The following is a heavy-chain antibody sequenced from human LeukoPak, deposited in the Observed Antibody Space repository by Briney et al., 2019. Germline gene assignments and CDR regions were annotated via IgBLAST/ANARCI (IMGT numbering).Heavy chain of an antibody. J-gene: IGHJ5*02. CDR3: ARDGNRRDGNWFDP. D-gene: IGHD5-24*01. Sequence: KASETLSLTCTVSGGSISSYHWSWIRQPPGKGLEWIGYIYYSGSTNYNPSLKSRVTISVDTSKNQFSLKLSSVTAADTAVYYCARDGNRRDGNWFDPWGQGTLVTVSS. V-gene: IGHV4-59*01. CDR2: IYYSGST. CDR1: GGSISSYH.